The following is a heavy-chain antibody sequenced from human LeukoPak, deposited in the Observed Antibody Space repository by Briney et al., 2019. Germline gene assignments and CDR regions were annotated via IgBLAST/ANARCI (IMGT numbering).Heavy chain of an antibody. Sequence: GGSLRLSCAASGFTFSDYYMSWIRQAPGKGLEGVSYISSSGSTIYYADSVKGRFTISKDNAKNSLYLQMNSLRAEDTAVYYCARDLGYYYYYGMDVCGQGTTVTVSS. CDR2: ISSSGSTI. CDR3: ARDLGYYYYYGMDV. CDR1: GFTFSDYY. J-gene: IGHJ6*02. V-gene: IGHV3-11*01.